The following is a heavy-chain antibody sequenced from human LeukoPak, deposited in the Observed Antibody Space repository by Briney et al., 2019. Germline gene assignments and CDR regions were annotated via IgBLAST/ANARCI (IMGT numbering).Heavy chain of an antibody. D-gene: IGHD6-19*01. V-gene: IGHV4-34*01. CDR2: INHSGST. CDR1: GGSFSGYY. J-gene: IGHJ4*02. Sequence: ASETLSVTCAVYGGSFSGYYWSWIRQPPGKGLEWIGEINHSGSTNYNPSLKSRVTISVDTSKNQFSLKLSSVTAADTAVYYCARGRRGYSSGLNFDYWGQGTLVTVSS. CDR3: ARGRRGYSSGLNFDY.